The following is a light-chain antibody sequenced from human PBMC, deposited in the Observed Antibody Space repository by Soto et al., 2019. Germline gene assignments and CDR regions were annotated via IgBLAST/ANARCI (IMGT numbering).Light chain of an antibody. J-gene: IGLJ2*01. CDR2: DVN. Sequence: QSALTQPASVSGSPGQSITISCTGTSSDIGGLYNYVSWYQQHPGKAPKLLIYDVNDRPSGVSDRFSGSKSGNTASLTISGLQVEDEADYFCSAYSSGATHVVFGGGTKVTVL. CDR3: SAYSSGATHVV. V-gene: IGLV2-14*03. CDR1: SSDIGGLYNY.